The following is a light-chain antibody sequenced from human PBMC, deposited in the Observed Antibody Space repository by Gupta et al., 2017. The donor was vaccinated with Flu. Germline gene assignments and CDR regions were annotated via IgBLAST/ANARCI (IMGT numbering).Light chain of an antibody. CDR1: QSISSW. J-gene: IGKJ2*01. V-gene: IGKV1-5*03. Sequence: PSTLSASVGDRVTITCRASQSISSWVAWYQQKPGRAPKLLIYKASTLESGVPSRFSGSGSGTEFTLTISNLQPDDFATYYCQQYNTYPVTFGEGTKLEIK. CDR3: QQYNTYPVT. CDR2: KAS.